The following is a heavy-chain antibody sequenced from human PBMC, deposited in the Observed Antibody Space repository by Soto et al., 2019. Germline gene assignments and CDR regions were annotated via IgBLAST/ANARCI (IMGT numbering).Heavy chain of an antibody. D-gene: IGHD5-12*01. CDR3: ARGLEGCGYSCYYYGMDV. V-gene: IGHV6-1*01. CDR2: TYYRSKWYN. CDR1: GDSVSSNSAA. J-gene: IGHJ6*02. Sequence: SQTLSLTCAISGDSVSSNSAAWNWIRQSPSRGLEWLGRTYYRSKWYNDYAVSVKSRITINPDTSKNQFSLQLNSVTPEDTAVYYCARGLEGCGYSCYYYGMDVWGQGTTVTVSS.